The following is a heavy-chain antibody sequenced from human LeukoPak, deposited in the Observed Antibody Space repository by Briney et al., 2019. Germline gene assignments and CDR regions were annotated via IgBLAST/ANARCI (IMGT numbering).Heavy chain of an antibody. V-gene: IGHV4-30-4*01. CDR3: ARALPPYDSSGYFDY. CDR2: IYYSGST. CDR1: GGSISSGDYY. D-gene: IGHD3-22*01. Sequence: ASQTLSLTCTVSGGSISSGDYYWSWIRQPPGKGLEWIVYIYYSGSTYYNPSLKSRVTISVDTSKNQFSLKLSSVTAADTAVYYCARALPPYDSSGYFDYWGQGTLVTVSS. J-gene: IGHJ4*02.